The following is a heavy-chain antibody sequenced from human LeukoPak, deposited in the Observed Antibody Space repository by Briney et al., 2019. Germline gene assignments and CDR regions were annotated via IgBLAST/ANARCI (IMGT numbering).Heavy chain of an antibody. CDR2: ISGSGDST. Sequence: GGSLRLSCSASGFIFRHYAVNWVRQSPGKGLEWVSGISGSGDSTYYADSVKGRFTVSRDNSKNTLYLQMNSLAAADTAVYFCAKALGDWPTTLDYWGRGTLVTVSS. V-gene: IGHV3-23*01. CDR3: AKALGDWPTTLDY. J-gene: IGHJ4*02. CDR1: GFIFRHYA. D-gene: IGHD3-16*01.